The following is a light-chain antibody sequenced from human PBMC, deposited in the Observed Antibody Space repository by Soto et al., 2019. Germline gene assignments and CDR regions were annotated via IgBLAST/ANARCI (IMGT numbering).Light chain of an antibody. V-gene: IGKV3-11*01. Sequence: EIVLTQSPATLSLSPGERATLSCRASQSINSYLAWYQQKPGQAPRLLIYYASNRATGIPARFSGSGSGTDFTLTISSLEPEDFAVYYCQQRTNRRLTFGGGTKVEIK. CDR2: YAS. CDR3: QQRTNRRLT. J-gene: IGKJ4*01. CDR1: QSINSY.